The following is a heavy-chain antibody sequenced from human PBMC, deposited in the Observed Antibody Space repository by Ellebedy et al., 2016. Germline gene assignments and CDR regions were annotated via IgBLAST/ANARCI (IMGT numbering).Heavy chain of an antibody. CDR1: GFSFSSYA. V-gene: IGHV3-23*01. CDR2: ITGSGDRT. CDR3: VKGASSGSWVTMDH. Sequence: GESLKISCAASGFSFSSYAMSWVRQAPGKGPEWVSTITGSGDRTNYADSVKGRFTISRDNSRNTLYLQMNSLRVEDTALYYCVKGASSGSWVTMDHWGQGALVTVSS. D-gene: IGHD6-13*01. J-gene: IGHJ4*02.